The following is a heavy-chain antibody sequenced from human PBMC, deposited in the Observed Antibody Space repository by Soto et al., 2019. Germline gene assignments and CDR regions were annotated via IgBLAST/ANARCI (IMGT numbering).Heavy chain of an antibody. CDR2: IIPMLTVT. V-gene: IGHV1-69*02. D-gene: IGHD2-2*01. Sequence: QVHLIQSGAEVKKPGSSVKVSCKAAGGTFNTYTLIWVRQAPGHGLEWMGRIIPMLTVTNSAQKFQGRLTLTADKSTGTAFMELTSLRSDETAVYYWSIGSWSAETFDVWGQGTMVTVSS. CDR3: SIGSWSAETFDV. J-gene: IGHJ3*01. CDR1: GGTFNTYT.